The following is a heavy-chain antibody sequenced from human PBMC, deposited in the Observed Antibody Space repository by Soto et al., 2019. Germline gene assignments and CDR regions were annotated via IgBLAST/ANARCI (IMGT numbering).Heavy chain of an antibody. CDR2: IYYSGST. V-gene: IGHV4-31*03. CDR1: GGSISSGGYY. Sequence: QVQLQESGPGLVKPSQTLSLTCTVSGGSISSGGYYWSWIRQHPGKGLEWIGYIYYSGSTYYNPSLKSRVTISVDTSKNQFSLKLSSVTAADTAVYYCARERTKYQLHNWFDPWGQGTLVTVSS. J-gene: IGHJ5*02. CDR3: ARERTKYQLHNWFDP. D-gene: IGHD2-2*01.